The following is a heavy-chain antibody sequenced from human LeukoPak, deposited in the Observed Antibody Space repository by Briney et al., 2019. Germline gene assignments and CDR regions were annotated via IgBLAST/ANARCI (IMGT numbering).Heavy chain of an antibody. Sequence: WGSLRLSCAASGFTFSSYSMHWIRQAPGKGLEWVAVISYDGSNKYYADSVTGRFTISRDNSKNTLYLQMNSLRAEDTAVYYCARDPTTMIPPPFDYWGQGTLVTVSS. J-gene: IGHJ4*02. CDR2: ISYDGSNK. CDR1: GFTFSSYS. V-gene: IGHV3-30*01. D-gene: IGHD3-22*01. CDR3: ARDPTTMIPPPFDY.